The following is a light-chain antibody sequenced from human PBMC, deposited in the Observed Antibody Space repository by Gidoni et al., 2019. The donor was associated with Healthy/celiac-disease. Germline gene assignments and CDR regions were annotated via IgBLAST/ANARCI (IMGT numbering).Light chain of an antibody. V-gene: IGLV2-14*03. CDR3: SSYTSSSPLV. J-gene: IGLJ2*01. CDR2: DVS. Sequence: QSALTQTASVSGSPGQSITISCTGTSSDVGGYNYVSWYQQHTGKAPKLMIYDVSNRPSGVSNRFSGSKSGNTASLTISGLQAEDEADYYCSSYTSSSPLVFGGGTKLTVL. CDR1: SSDVGGYNY.